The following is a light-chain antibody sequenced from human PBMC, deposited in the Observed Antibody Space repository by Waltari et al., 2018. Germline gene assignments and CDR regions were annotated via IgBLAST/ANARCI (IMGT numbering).Light chain of an antibody. Sequence: DIQMTQSPSSVSASVGDTVTITCRASQSISAWLAWYQQKPGKAPKLLISAAFNLQSGVPSRFSGSRSGTDFSLTSSSLQPEDFATYYCQQCNTLPFAFGGGTTVEIK. J-gene: IGKJ4*01. CDR2: AAF. CDR3: QQCNTLPFA. CDR1: QSISAW. V-gene: IGKV1D-12*01.